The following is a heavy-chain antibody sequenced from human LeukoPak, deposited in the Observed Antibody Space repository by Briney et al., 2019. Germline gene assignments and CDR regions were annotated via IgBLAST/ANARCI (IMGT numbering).Heavy chain of an antibody. CDR3: AKTGYPYYYYYYMDV. Sequence: GGSLRLSCAASEFSVGSNYMTWVRQAPGKGLEWVSLIYSGGSTYYADSVKGRFTISRDNSKNTLYLQMNSLRAEDTAVYYCAKTGYPYYYYYYMDVWGKGTTVTISS. D-gene: IGHD3-9*01. J-gene: IGHJ6*03. CDR2: IYSGGST. V-gene: IGHV3-66*01. CDR1: EFSVGSNY.